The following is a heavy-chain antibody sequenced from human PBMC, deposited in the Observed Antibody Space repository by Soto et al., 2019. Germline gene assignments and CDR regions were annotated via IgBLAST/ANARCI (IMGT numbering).Heavy chain of an antibody. Sequence: SETLSLTCTVSGGSMSPYYWSWIRQPPGKGLEWIGYMYYSGSSNTSPSLKSRVTMLVDTSKNQFSLKLSSVSAADTAVYFCARGYYDSSGYYSDYWGQGTLVTVSS. CDR1: GGSMSPYY. CDR3: ARGYYDSSGYYSDY. CDR2: MYYSGSS. V-gene: IGHV4-59*01. D-gene: IGHD3-22*01. J-gene: IGHJ4*02.